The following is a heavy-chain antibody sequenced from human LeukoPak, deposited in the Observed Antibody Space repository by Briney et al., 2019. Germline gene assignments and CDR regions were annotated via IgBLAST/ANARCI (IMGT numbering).Heavy chain of an antibody. CDR2: INPSGGST. D-gene: IGHD4-17*01. CDR1: VYTFTSYY. CDR3: ARGLTHYGDYDAY. J-gene: IGHJ4*02. Sequence: GASVKVSCKASVYTFTSYYMHWVRQAPGQGLEWMGIINPSGGSTSYAQKFQDRVAMTRDTSTSTVYMQLSSLRPEDTAVYYCARGLTHYGDYDAYWGQGTLVTVSS. V-gene: IGHV1-46*01.